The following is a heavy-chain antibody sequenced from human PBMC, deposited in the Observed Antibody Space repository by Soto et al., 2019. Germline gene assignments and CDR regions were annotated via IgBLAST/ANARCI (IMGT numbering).Heavy chain of an antibody. V-gene: IGHV1-2*02. CDR3: ARVPHYYGSGSYLLY. CDR2: INPNSGGT. D-gene: IGHD3-10*01. CDR1: GYTFTGDY. Sequence: ASVKVSCKASGYTFTGDYMHLVRRAPGQGLEWMGWINPNSGGTNYAQKFQGRVTMTRDTSISTAYMELSRLRSDDTAVYYCARVPHYYGSGSYLLYWGQGTLVTVSS. J-gene: IGHJ4*02.